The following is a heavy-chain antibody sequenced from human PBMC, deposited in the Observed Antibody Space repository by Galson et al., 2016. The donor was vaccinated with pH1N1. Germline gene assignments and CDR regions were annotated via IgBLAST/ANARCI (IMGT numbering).Heavy chain of an antibody. Sequence: SLRLSCAASGFPFRTYSMNWVRQVPGRGPEWVSYISSSGLSTYYADSVKGLFTISRDNAKTSLYLQMNSLRPEDTALYYCASVRDRAGHNGYIEYWGQGTLVTVSS. CDR2: ISSSGLST. D-gene: IGHD2-8*01. J-gene: IGHJ4*02. CDR3: ASVRDRAGHNGYIEY. CDR1: GFPFRTYS. V-gene: IGHV3-48*01.